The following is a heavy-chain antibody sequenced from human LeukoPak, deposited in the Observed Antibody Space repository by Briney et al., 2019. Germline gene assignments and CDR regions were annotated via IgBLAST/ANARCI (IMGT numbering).Heavy chain of an antibody. Sequence: GASVKVSCKASGYTFTGYYMHWVRQAPGQGLEWMGWISAYNGNTNYAQKLQGRVTMTTDTSTSTAYMELRSLRSEDTAVYYCAKVPFDCWGQGTLVTVSS. CDR3: AKVPFDC. CDR1: GYTFTGYY. CDR2: ISAYNGNT. J-gene: IGHJ4*02. V-gene: IGHV1-18*04.